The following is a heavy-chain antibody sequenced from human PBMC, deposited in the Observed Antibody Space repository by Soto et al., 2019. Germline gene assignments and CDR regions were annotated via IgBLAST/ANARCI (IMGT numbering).Heavy chain of an antibody. D-gene: IGHD5-12*01. Sequence: PSETLSLTCTVSGGSISSYYWSWIRQPPGKGLEWIGYIYYSGSTNYNPSLKSRVTISVDTSKNQFSLKLSSVTAADTAVYYCARSYSGYDYWGQGTLVTVS. J-gene: IGHJ4*02. V-gene: IGHV4-59*01. CDR2: IYYSGST. CDR3: ARSYSGYDY. CDR1: GGSISSYY.